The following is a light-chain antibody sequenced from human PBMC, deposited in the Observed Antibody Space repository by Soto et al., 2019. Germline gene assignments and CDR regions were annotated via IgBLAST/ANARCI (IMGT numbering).Light chain of an antibody. J-gene: IGKJ2*01. CDR1: QSIGSNY. V-gene: IGKV3-20*01. Sequence: EIVLTQSPGTLSLSPGERATLSCRASQSIGSNYLAWYQQKPGQAPRLFMYGASSRATGIPDRFSGSGSGTDFTLTISRLEPEDCAVYYCHQYGGSPYTFGQGTKLQIK. CDR2: GAS. CDR3: HQYGGSPYT.